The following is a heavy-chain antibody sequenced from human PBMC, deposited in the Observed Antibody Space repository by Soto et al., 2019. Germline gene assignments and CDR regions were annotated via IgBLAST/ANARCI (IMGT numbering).Heavy chain of an antibody. J-gene: IGHJ3*02. CDR3: AREPTTYSSGLDAFDI. CDR1: GGSISSGGYY. Sequence: SETLSLTCTVSGGSISSGGYYWSWIRQHPGKGLEWIGYIYYSGSTYYNPSLKSRVTISVDTSKNQFSLKLSSVTAADTAVYYCAREPTTYSSGLDAFDIWGQGTMVT. CDR2: IYYSGST. D-gene: IGHD6-19*01. V-gene: IGHV4-31*03.